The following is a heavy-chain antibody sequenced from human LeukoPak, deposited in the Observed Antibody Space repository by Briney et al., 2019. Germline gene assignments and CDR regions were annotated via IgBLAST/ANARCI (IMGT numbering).Heavy chain of an antibody. CDR2: ISYDGSKK. V-gene: IGHV3-30*04. CDR3: ARDDSRGFGES. D-gene: IGHD3-10*01. CDR1: GFTFSSYA. Sequence: GGSLRLSCTASGFTFSSYAMHWVRQAPGKGLEWVAVISYDGSKKYYTDSVKGRFTISRDDSKNTLSLEMNSLRAEDTAVYYCARDDSRGFGESWGQGTLATVSS. J-gene: IGHJ4*02.